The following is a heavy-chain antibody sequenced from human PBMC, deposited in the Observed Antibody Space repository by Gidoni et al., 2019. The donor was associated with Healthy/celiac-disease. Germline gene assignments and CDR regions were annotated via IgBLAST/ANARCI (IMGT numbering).Heavy chain of an antibody. J-gene: IGHJ4*02. CDR2: ISYDGSNK. V-gene: IGHV3-30*04. CDR3: ARGWELLGY. Sequence: QVQLVESGGGVVQPGRSLRLSFPASGFTFSSYAMHWVRQAPGKGLEWVAVISYDGSNKYYADAVKGRFTISRDNPKNTLYLKMNSLRAEDTAVYYCARGWELLGYWGQGTLVTVSS. D-gene: IGHD1-26*01. CDR1: GFTFSSYA.